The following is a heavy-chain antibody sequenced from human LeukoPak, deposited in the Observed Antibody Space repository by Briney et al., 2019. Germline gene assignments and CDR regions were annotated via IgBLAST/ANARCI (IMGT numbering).Heavy chain of an antibody. CDR2: MNPNSGNT. CDR3: ARYRAVAGLDAFDI. Sequence: ASVKVSCKASGYTFTGYYIHWVRQAPGHGLEWMGWMNPNSGNTGYAQKFQGRVTITRNTSISTAYMELSSLRSEDTAVYYCARYRAVAGLDAFDIWGQGTMVTVSS. J-gene: IGHJ3*02. CDR1: GYTFTGYY. V-gene: IGHV1-8*03. D-gene: IGHD6-19*01.